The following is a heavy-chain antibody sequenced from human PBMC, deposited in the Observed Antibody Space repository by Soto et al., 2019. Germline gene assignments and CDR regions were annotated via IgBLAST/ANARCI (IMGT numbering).Heavy chain of an antibody. Sequence: SETLSLTCTVSGGSISSGGYYWSWIRQHPGEGLEWIAYIYYSGSTYYNPSLKSRVIISVDTSKNQFSLKLSSVTAADTAVYYCARSGIVEMASFLPGAYFDYWGQGTLVTVSS. J-gene: IGHJ4*02. V-gene: IGHV4-31*03. D-gene: IGHD3-3*02. CDR3: ARSGIVEMASFLPGAYFDY. CDR2: IYYSGST. CDR1: GGSISSGGYY.